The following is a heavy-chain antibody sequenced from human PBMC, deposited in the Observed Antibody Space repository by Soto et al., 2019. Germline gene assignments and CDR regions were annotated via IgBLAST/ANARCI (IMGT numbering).Heavy chain of an antibody. CDR1: GGSISSSNW. J-gene: IGHJ5*02. V-gene: IGHV4-4*02. Sequence: SETLSLTCAVSGGSISSSNWWSWVRQPPGKGLEWIGEIYHSGSTNYNPSLKNRVTISVDKSKNQFSLKLSSVTAADTAVYYCARDNGRAAAGNWFDPWGQGTLVTVSS. CDR2: IYHSGST. D-gene: IGHD6-13*01. CDR3: ARDNGRAAAGNWFDP.